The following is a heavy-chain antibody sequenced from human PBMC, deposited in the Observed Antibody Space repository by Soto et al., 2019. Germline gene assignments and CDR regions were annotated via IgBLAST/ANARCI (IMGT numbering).Heavy chain of an antibody. V-gene: IGHV3-7*01. CDR2: IKQDGSEK. CDR3: ARNYGHMVRGVRYLYFDY. J-gene: IGHJ4*02. Sequence: GGSLRLSCAASGFTFSSYWMSWVRQAPGKGLEWVANIKQDGSEKYYVDSVNGRFTISRDNAKNSLYLQMNSLRAEDTAVYYCARNYGHMVRGVRYLYFDYWGQGTLVTVSS. D-gene: IGHD3-10*01. CDR1: GFTFSSYW.